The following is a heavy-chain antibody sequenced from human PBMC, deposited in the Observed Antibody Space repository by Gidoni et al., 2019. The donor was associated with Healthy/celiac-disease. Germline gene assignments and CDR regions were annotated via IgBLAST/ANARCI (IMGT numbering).Heavy chain of an antibody. Sequence: EVQLVESGGGLVQPGGSLRLSCSASGFTFSSYAMHWVRQAPGKGLEYVSAISSNGGSTYYADSVKGRFTISRDNSKNTLYLQMSSLRAEDTAVYYCVKDAVGKWFGVIFWGQGTLVTVSS. CDR1: GFTFSSYA. J-gene: IGHJ4*02. D-gene: IGHD3-10*01. V-gene: IGHV3-64D*08. CDR3: VKDAVGKWFGVIF. CDR2: ISSNGGST.